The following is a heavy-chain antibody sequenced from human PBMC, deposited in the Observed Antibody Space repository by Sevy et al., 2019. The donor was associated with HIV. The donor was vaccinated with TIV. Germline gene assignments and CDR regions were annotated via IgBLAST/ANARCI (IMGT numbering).Heavy chain of an antibody. CDR3: ARDPTYYDFWSGYYTGWFDP. J-gene: IGHJ5*02. CDR1: GFTFSNYY. D-gene: IGHD3-3*01. V-gene: IGHV3-11*01. CDR2: ISGTGNTK. Sequence: GGSLRLSCAASGFTFSNYYMNWIRQAPGKGLEWVSYISGTGNTKYYTDSVKGRFTISRDYAKNSLFLQMDSLRVEDTAVYYCARDPTYYDFWSGYYTGWFDPWGQGTLVTVSS.